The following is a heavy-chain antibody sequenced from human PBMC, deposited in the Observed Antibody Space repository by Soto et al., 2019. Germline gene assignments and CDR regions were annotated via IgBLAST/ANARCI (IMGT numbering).Heavy chain of an antibody. V-gene: IGHV4-30-4*01. Sequence: QVQLQESGPGLVKPSQTLSLTCTVSGGSISSGDYYWSWIRQPPGKGLEWIGYIYYSGSTYYNPSLKSRVTISVDTSKNQFSLKLSSVTAAYTAVYYCARQPQFWSGYNYYYYGMDVWGHGTTVTVSS. D-gene: IGHD3-3*02. CDR1: GGSISSGDYY. CDR3: ARQPQFWSGYNYYYYGMDV. J-gene: IGHJ6*02. CDR2: IYYSGST.